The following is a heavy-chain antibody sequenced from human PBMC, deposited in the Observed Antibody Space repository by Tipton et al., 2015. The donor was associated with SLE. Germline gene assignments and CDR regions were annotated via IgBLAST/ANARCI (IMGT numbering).Heavy chain of an antibody. Sequence: LRLSCAVSGYSISSGYYWGWIRQPPGKGLEWIGEINHSGSTNYNPSLKSRVTISVDTSKNQFSLKLSSVTAADTAVYYCARGGEDTAHWGQGTLVTVSS. CDR1: GYSISSGYY. CDR2: INHSGST. J-gene: IGHJ4*02. V-gene: IGHV4-38-2*01. D-gene: IGHD5-18*01. CDR3: ARGGEDTAH.